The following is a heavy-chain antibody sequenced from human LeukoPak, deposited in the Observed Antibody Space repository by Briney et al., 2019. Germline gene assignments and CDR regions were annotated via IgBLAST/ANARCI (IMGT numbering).Heavy chain of an antibody. V-gene: IGHV3-33*01. Sequence: GRSLRLSCAASGFTFSSYGMHWVRQAPGKGLEWVAVIRYDGSNKYYADSVKGRFTISRDNSKNTLYLQMNSLRAEDTAVYYCARGGYDSSGYPYYYFDYWGQGTLVTVSS. CDR2: IRYDGSNK. CDR3: ARGGYDSSGYPYYYFDY. J-gene: IGHJ4*02. CDR1: GFTFSSYG. D-gene: IGHD3-22*01.